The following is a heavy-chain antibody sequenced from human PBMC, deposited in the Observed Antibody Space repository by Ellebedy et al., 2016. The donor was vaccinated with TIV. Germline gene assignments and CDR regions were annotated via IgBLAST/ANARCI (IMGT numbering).Heavy chain of an antibody. CDR3: ARDLIVVVPAARGDFDY. V-gene: IGHV1-46*01. D-gene: IGHD2-2*01. CDR1: GYTFTSYY. Sequence: ASVKVSCXASGYTFTSYYMHWVRQAPGQGLEWMGIINPSGGSTSYAQKFQGRVTMTRDTSTSTVYMELSSLRSEDTAVYYCARDLIVVVPAARGDFDYWGQGTLVTVSS. CDR2: INPSGGST. J-gene: IGHJ4*02.